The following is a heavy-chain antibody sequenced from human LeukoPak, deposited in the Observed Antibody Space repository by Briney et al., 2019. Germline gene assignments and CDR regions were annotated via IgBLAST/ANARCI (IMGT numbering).Heavy chain of an antibody. D-gene: IGHD3-22*01. J-gene: IGHJ4*02. CDR3: ARVRGYGIWYYDSSGCDY. CDR2: IYPDDSDT. V-gene: IGHV5-51*01. Sequence: GESLKISCKGSGYTFSSYWIGWVRQMPGKGLEWMGIIYPDDSDTRYSPSFQGQVTISADKSISTAYLQWSSLKASDTAMYYCARVRGYGIWYYDSSGCDYWGQGTLVTVSS. CDR1: GYTFSSYW.